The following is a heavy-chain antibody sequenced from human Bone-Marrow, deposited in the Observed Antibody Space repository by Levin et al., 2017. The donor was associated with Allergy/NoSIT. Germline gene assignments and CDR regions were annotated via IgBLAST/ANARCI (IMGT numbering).Heavy chain of an antibody. Sequence: GESLKISCAASGFTFSSYSLNWVRQAPGKGLEWVSYISGTSSTIEYADSVKGRFTISRDNAKNSLYLQMNSLRPDDTAVYYCARVSYYSYGVYSGMDVWGQGTTVTVSS. J-gene: IGHJ6*02. V-gene: IGHV3-48*01. CDR2: ISGTSSTI. D-gene: IGHD5-18*01. CDR1: GFTFSSYS. CDR3: ARVSYYSYGVYSGMDV.